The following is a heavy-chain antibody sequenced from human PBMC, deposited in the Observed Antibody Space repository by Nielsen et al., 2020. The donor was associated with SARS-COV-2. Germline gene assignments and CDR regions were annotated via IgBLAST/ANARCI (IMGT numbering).Heavy chain of an antibody. J-gene: IGHJ4*02. CDR2: IYHSGST. V-gene: IGHV4-30-2*01. Sequence: WIRQPPGKGLEWIGYIYHSGSTYYNPSLKGRVTISVDRSKNQFSLKLSSVTAADTAVYYCARVYYYDSSGYYPAPFFDYWGQGTLVTVSS. CDR3: ARVYYYDSSGYYPAPFFDY. D-gene: IGHD3-22*01.